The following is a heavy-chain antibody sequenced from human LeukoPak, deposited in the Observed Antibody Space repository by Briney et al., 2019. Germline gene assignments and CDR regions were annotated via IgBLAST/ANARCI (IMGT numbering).Heavy chain of an antibody. J-gene: IGHJ1*01. V-gene: IGHV3-74*03. CDR2: ISSDGTYT. CDR1: GFTFSSYF. CDR3: AITVDCRATTDCYSYFHH. Sequence: GGSLRLSCAASGFTFSSYFMHWVRHAPGKGLDWVSRISSDGTYTEYADSVKGRFTISRDNAKDTLYLQVNSLRAEDTAVYYCAITVDCRATTDCYSYFHHWGQGTLVTVSS. D-gene: IGHD2-21*02.